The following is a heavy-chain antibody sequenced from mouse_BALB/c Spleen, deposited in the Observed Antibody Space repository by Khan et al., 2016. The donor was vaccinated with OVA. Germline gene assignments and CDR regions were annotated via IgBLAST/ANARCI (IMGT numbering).Heavy chain of an antibody. Sequence: VQLQESGAELVRPGTSVKLSCKTSGYIFTSYWIHWVKQRSGKGLEWIARIYPGTDNTYYSENFKDKATLTADKSSSTAYLQLSSLKSEDSAVFCCAREDAVDYFDYWGQGTTVTVSA. CDR3: AREDAVDYFDY. CDR1: GYIFTSYW. D-gene: IGHD3-3*01. J-gene: IGHJ2*01. CDR2: IYPGTDNT. V-gene: IGHV1-76*01.